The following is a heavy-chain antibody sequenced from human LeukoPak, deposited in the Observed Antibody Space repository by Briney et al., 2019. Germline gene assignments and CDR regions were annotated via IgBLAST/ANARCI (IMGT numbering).Heavy chain of an antibody. CDR1: RFKFDDYA. CDR3: ARALIAVAGTALDY. CDR2: ISWNNGNI. J-gene: IGHJ4*02. D-gene: IGHD6-19*01. Sequence: SLRLSCAASRFKFDDYAMNSVRQAPGKGLEWVSGISWNNGNIGYADSVKGRFTISRDNAKNSLYLQMTSLRAEDTAVYYCARALIAVAGTALDYWGQGTLVTVSS. V-gene: IGHV3-9*01.